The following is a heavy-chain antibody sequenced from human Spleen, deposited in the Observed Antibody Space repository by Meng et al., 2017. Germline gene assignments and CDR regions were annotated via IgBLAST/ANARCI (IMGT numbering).Heavy chain of an antibody. J-gene: IGHJ4*02. CDR1: GGSISSGGYY. CDR3: ARVTTVTQYFDY. CDR2: IYYSGST. V-gene: IGHV4-31*01. D-gene: IGHD4-17*01. Sequence: VHRQGSGPGLVKPSQTLSLTCTVSGGSISSGGYYWSWIRQHPGKGLEWIGYIYYSGSTYYNPSLKSLVTISVDTSKNQFSLKLSSVTAADTAVYYCARVTTVTQYFDYWGQGTLVTVSS.